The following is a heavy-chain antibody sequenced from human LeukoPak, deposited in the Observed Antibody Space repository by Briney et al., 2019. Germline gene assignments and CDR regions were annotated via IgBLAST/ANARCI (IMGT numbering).Heavy chain of an antibody. Sequence: PSETLSLTCAVSGGSFSGYYWSWIRQPPGKGLEWIGEINHSGSTNYNPSLKSRVTISVDTSKNQFSLKLSSVTAADTAVYYCARGSSSWYPSDAFDIWGQGTMVTVSS. CDR3: ARGSSSWYPSDAFDI. CDR2: INHSGST. D-gene: IGHD6-13*01. CDR1: GGSFSGYY. J-gene: IGHJ3*02. V-gene: IGHV4-34*01.